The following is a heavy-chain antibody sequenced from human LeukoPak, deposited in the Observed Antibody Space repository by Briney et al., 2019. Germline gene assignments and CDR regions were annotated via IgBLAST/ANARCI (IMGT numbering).Heavy chain of an antibody. CDR1: GDFITAYY. D-gene: IGHD7-27*01. CDR3: ASNTGTVFDY. Sequence: PSETLSLTCTVSGDFITAYYWSWIRQPPGKGLEWIGYVYYTGSTEYNPSLRSRVTISLGLSKHQFSLNLTSVTAADTAVYHCASNTGTVFDYWGQGALVTVSS. CDR2: VYYTGST. J-gene: IGHJ4*02. V-gene: IGHV4-59*01.